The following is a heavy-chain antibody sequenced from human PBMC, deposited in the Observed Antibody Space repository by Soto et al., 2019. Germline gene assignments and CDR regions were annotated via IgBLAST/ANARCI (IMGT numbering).Heavy chain of an antibody. CDR2: IWYDGSNK. CDR1: GFTFSSYG. CDR3: ARPTENYYYYYMDV. J-gene: IGHJ6*03. Sequence: GGSLRLSCAASGFTFSSYGMHWVRQAPGKGLEWVAVIWYDGSNKYYADSVKGRFTISRDNSKNTLYLQMNSLRAEDTAVYYCARPTENYYYYYMDVWGKGTTVTVSS. V-gene: IGHV3-33*01.